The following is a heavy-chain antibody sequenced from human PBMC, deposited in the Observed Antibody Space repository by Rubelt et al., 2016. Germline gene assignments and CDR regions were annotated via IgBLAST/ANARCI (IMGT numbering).Heavy chain of an antibody. Sequence: QVQLQQWGAGLLKPSETLSLTCAVYGGSFSGYYWSWIRQPPGKGLEWIGEINHSGSTNYNPSLKGRVSISLDTSKNQFSLKLSSVTAADTAVYYCARDGSKQQLVGGVIDYWGQGTLVTVSS. J-gene: IGHJ4*02. CDR2: INHSGST. CDR3: ARDGSKQQLVGGVIDY. CDR1: GGSFSGYY. V-gene: IGHV4-34*01. D-gene: IGHD6-13*01.